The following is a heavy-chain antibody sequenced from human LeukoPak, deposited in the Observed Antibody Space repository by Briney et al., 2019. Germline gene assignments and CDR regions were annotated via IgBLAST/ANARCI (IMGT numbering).Heavy chain of an antibody. Sequence: PSETLSLTCSVSGGSITTDYWSWIRQPPRKGLEWIGYIHYSGSTNYNPSLKSRVTISKDTSKNQLSLRLSSVIVADTAVYYCARMIAVDGVYFDYWGQGTLVTVSS. V-gene: IGHV4-59*01. CDR2: IHYSGST. CDR3: ARMIAVDGVYFDY. D-gene: IGHD6-19*01. J-gene: IGHJ4*02. CDR1: GGSITTDY.